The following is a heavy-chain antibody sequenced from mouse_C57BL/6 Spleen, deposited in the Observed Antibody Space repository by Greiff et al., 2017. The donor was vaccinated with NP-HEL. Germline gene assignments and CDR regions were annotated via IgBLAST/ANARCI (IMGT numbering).Heavy chain of an antibody. V-gene: IGHV1-55*01. CDR1: GYTFTSYW. Sequence: QVQLKQPGAELVKPGASVKMSCKASGYTFTSYWITWVKQRPGQGLEWIGDIYPGSGSTNYNEKFKSKATLTVDTSSSTAYMQLSSLTSEDSAVYYCARKRGRGSSYEGFAYWGQGTLVTVSA. J-gene: IGHJ3*01. CDR2: IYPGSGST. D-gene: IGHD1-1*01. CDR3: ARKRGRGSSYEGFAY.